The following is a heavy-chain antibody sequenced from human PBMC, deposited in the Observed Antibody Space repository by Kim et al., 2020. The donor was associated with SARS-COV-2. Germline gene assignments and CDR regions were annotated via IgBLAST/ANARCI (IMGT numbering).Heavy chain of an antibody. CDR1: GFTFSSYA. V-gene: IGHV3-23*01. CDR2: ISGSGGST. D-gene: IGHD3-3*01. Sequence: GGSLRLSCAASGFTFSSYAMSWVRQAPGRGLEWVSTISGSGGSTYYADSVKGRFTISRDNSKNTLYLQMNSLRAEDTAVYYCARSAPYYDFWSAYTYYSYYYYMDVWGKGTTVTVSS. CDR3: ARSAPYYDFWSAYTYYSYYYYMDV. J-gene: IGHJ6*03.